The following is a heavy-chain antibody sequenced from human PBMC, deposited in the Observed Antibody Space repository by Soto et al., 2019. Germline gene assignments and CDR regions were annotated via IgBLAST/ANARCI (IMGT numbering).Heavy chain of an antibody. V-gene: IGHV3-30*18. CDR2: ISYDGSEK. Sequence: GGSLRLSCAASGFTFNTYGMHWVRQAPGKGLEWVAVISYDGSEKYYVDSVKGRFTISKDNSKNTLYLQMNSLRPEDTAVYYCAKSPNFYCSSPNCYKYYFDHWRQGTRVTVSS. D-gene: IGHD2-2*02. CDR1: GFTFNTYG. CDR3: AKSPNFYCSSPNCYKYYFDH. J-gene: IGHJ4*02.